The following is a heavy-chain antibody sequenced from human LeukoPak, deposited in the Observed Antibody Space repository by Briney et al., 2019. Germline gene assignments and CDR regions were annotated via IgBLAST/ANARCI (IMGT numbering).Heavy chain of an antibody. D-gene: IGHD4-11*01. CDR3: AGRFGSNFGYFDY. CDR1: GGSISSGDYY. V-gene: IGHV4-30-4*08. CDR2: IYYSGST. Sequence: SQTLSLTCTVSGGSISSGDYYWSWIRQPPGKGLEWIGYIYYSGSTYYNPSLKSRVTISVDTSKNQFSLKLSSVTAADTAVYYCAGRFGSNFGYFDYWGQGTLVTVSS. J-gene: IGHJ4*02.